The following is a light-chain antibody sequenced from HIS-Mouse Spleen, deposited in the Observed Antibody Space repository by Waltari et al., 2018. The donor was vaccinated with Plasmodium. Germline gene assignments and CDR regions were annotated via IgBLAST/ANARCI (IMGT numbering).Light chain of an antibody. J-gene: IGLJ2*01. V-gene: IGLV2-8*01. CDR2: EVI. CDR3: SSYAGSNNLV. CDR1: SSDVAGYNY. Sequence: QSALTQPPSASGSPGQSVTIPCTGTSSDVAGYNYVSWYQQHPGKAPKLMIYEVIKRPSGVPDRFSGSKSGNTASLTVSGLQAEDEADYYCSSYAGSNNLVFGGGTKLTVL.